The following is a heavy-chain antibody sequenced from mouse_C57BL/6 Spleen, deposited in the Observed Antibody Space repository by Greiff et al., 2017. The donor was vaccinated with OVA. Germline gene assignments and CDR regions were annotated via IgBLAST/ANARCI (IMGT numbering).Heavy chain of an antibody. CDR2: ISSGSSTI. V-gene: IGHV5-17*01. J-gene: IGHJ4*01. CDR3: ARRYEYDGAMDD. Sequence: EVQRVESGGGLVKPGGSLKLSCAASGFTFSDYGMHWVRQAPEKGLEWVAYISSGSSTIYYADTVKGRFTISRANAKNTLFLQMTSRRSEDTAMYYCARRYEYDGAMDDWGQGTSGTVSS. CDR1: GFTFSDYG. D-gene: IGHD2-4*01.